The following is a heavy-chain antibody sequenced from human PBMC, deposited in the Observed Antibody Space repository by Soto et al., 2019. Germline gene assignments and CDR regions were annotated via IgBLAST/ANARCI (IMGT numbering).Heavy chain of an antibody. CDR1: GFTFSSSA. CDR2: IRVGGGDT. J-gene: IGHJ5*02. V-gene: IGHV3-23*01. Sequence: EVRLLESGGGLAQPGGSRRLSCAASGFTFSSSAMNWVRQAPGKGLEWVSSIRVGGGDTFYADSVRGRFTVSRDISRNTLYLQMYSLRVEDTAIYYCAKCSVGTVCTSGWCNWFDPWGQGTLVTVSS. D-gene: IGHD6-19*01. CDR3: AKCSVGTVCTSGWCNWFDP.